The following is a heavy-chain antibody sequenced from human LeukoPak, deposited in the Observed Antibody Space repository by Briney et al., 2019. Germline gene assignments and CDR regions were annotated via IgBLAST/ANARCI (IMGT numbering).Heavy chain of an antibody. J-gene: IGHJ4*02. CDR2: ISGSGGST. CDR3: AKDYASDMATAPFDY. V-gene: IGHV3-23*01. CDR1: GFTFSNYA. Sequence: PGGSLRLSCAASGFTFSNYAMSWVRQAPGKGLEWVSVISGSGGSTYYAGSVKGRFTISRDNSKNTLYLQMNSLRAEDTAVYYCAKDYASDMATAPFDYWGQGTLVTVSS. D-gene: IGHD5-24*01.